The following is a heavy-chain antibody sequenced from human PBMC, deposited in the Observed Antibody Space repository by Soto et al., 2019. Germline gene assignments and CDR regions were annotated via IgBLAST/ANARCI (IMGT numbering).Heavy chain of an antibody. Sequence: SETLSLTCTVSGGSISSYYWSWIRQPPGKGLEWIGYIYYSGSTYYNPSLKSRVTISVDTSKNQFSLKLSSVTAADTAVYYCARGGLDYGDFDYWGQGTLVTVSS. J-gene: IGHJ4*02. CDR1: GGSISSYY. D-gene: IGHD4-17*01. CDR3: ARGGLDYGDFDY. V-gene: IGHV4-59*08. CDR2: IYYSGST.